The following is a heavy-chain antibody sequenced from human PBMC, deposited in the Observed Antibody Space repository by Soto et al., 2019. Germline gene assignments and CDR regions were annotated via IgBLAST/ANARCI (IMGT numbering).Heavy chain of an antibody. CDR1: GFSFSSYA. V-gene: IGHV3-23*01. CDR2: ISARGGSL. J-gene: IGHJ4*02. Sequence: EVQLLEAGGGLVQPGGSLRLSCAASGFSFSSYAMVWVRQAPGKGLEWVSVISARGGSLYFADSVKGRFTISRDNSKNVLSLEMNSLRAEDTAPYFCEKGSIEYSASVDNWGQGTLVVVSS. D-gene: IGHD5-12*01. CDR3: EKGSIEYSASVDN.